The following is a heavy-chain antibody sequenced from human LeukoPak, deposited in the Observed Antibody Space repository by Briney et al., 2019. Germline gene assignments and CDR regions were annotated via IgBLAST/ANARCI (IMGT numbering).Heavy chain of an antibody. CDR3: ARTTYYYDSSGLAPTPDYYNYMDV. D-gene: IGHD3-22*01. Sequence: SETLSLTCTVSGGSISSYYWSWIRQPPGKGLEWIGYIYTSGSTNYNPSLKSRVTISVDTSKNQFSLKLSSVTAADTAVYYCARTTYYYDSSGLAPTPDYYNYMDVWGKGTTVTVSS. J-gene: IGHJ6*03. CDR1: GGSISSYY. V-gene: IGHV4-4*09. CDR2: IYTSGST.